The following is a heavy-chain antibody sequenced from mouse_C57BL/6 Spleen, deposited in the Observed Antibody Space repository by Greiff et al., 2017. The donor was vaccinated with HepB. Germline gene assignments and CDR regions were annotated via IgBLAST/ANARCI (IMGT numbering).Heavy chain of an antibody. V-gene: IGHV1-59*01. Sequence: VQLQQPGAELVRPGTSVKLSCKASGYTFTSYWMHWVKQRPGQGLEWIGVIDPSDSYTNYNQKFKGKATLTVDTSSSTAYMQLSSLTSEDSAVYYCARVHYGRPFAYWGQGTLVTVSA. CDR1: GYTFTSYW. J-gene: IGHJ3*01. D-gene: IGHD1-1*01. CDR2: IDPSDSYT. CDR3: ARVHYGRPFAY.